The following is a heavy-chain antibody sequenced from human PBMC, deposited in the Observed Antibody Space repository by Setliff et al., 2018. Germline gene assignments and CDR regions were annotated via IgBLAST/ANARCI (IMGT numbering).Heavy chain of an antibody. D-gene: IGHD3-10*01. CDR2: IRYDGSHK. Sequence: PGGSLRLSCAASGFTFSGYGMHWVRQAPGKGLEWVAFIRYDGSHKCYVDSVKGRFTISRDNSKNTLYLQMNSLRAEDTAVYYCAKDHGSGSYYLSWGGDYYGMDVWGQGTTVTV. CDR3: AKDHGSGSYYLSWGGDYYGMDV. V-gene: IGHV3-30*02. CDR1: GFTFSGYG. J-gene: IGHJ6*02.